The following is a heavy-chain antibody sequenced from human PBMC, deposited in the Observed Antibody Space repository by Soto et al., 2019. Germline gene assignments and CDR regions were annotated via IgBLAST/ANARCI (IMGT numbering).Heavy chain of an antibody. V-gene: IGHV3-30*03. J-gene: IGHJ4*02. CDR1: GFAFSSYG. CDR3: VSDRGYGHASVPYS. CDR2: ISYDVSLQ. Sequence: QAQLVESGGGVVQPGRSLRLSCAASGFAFSSYGMHWVRQAPGTGLEWVAVISYDVSLQHYADSVKGRFTISRDNSKNMVLMQMSSLRAEDTAVYYCVSDRGYGHASVPYSWGQGTLFSVSS. D-gene: IGHD5-18*01.